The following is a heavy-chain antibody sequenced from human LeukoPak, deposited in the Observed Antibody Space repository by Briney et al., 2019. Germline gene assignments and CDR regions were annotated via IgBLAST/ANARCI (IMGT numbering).Heavy chain of an antibody. CDR1: GGSFSGYY. CDR3: ARGGYGSGSRQTNWFDP. V-gene: IGHV4-34*01. Sequence: SETLSLTCAVYGGSFSGYYWSWIRQPPGKGLEWIGEINHSGSTNYNPSLKSRVTISVDTSKNQFSLKLSSVTAADTAVYYCARGGYGSGSRQTNWFDPWGQGTLVTVSS. CDR2: INHSGST. J-gene: IGHJ5*02. D-gene: IGHD3-10*01.